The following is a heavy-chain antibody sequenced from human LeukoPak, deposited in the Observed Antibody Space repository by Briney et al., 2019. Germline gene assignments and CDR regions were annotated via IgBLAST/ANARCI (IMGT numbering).Heavy chain of an antibody. D-gene: IGHD6-19*01. J-gene: IGHJ5*02. CDR3: ARDSSGTLSGGGWFDP. CDR1: NYSINDGYY. CDR2: VYHSGAT. V-gene: IGHV4-38-2*02. Sequence: SETLSLTCTVSNYSINDGYYWGWIRQPPGKGLQWIGGVYHSGATYRNPSLKSRVTISVDTSKNQFSLNLTSVTAADTAVYYCARDSSGTLSGGGWFDPWGQGTLVTVSS.